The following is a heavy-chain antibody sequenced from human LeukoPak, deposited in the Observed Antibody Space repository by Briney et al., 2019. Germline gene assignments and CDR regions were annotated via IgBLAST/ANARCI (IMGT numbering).Heavy chain of an antibody. Sequence: SETLSLTCTVSGGSISSGSYYWGWIRQPAGKGLEWIGRIYTSGSTNYNPSLKSRVTISVDTSKNQFSLKLSSVTAADTAVYYCARARNYDFWSGYYPYFDYWGQGTLVTVSS. J-gene: IGHJ4*02. CDR3: ARARNYDFWSGYYPYFDY. CDR1: GGSISSGSYY. D-gene: IGHD3-3*01. V-gene: IGHV4-61*02. CDR2: IYTSGST.